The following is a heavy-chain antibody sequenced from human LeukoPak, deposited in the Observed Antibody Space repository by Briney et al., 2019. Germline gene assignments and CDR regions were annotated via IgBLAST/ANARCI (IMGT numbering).Heavy chain of an antibody. D-gene: IGHD6-13*01. V-gene: IGHV4-4*02. CDR3: ARDPTFGVAAAVVVFQH. Sequence: PSGTLSLTCGVSGGSISSSKWWTWVRQSPGKGLEWIGEIYDSVNAKYNPSLRSRVTISVDKSKNQFSLKLTSMTAADTAVYYCARDPTFGVAAAVVVFQHWGQGTLVTVSS. CDR2: IYDSVNA. J-gene: IGHJ1*01. CDR1: GGSISSSKW.